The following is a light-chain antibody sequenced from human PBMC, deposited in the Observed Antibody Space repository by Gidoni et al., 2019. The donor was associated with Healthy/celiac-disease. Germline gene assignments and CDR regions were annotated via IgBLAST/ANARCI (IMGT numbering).Light chain of an antibody. Sequence: EIVLTQSPATLSLSPGERATLSCRASQRVSSYLAGYQQKPGQAPRLLIYDASNRATGIPARVSGSGSGTDFTLTISSLEPEDFAVYYCQQRSNWPWTFGQGTKVEIK. CDR2: DAS. J-gene: IGKJ1*01. CDR3: QQRSNWPWT. V-gene: IGKV3-11*01. CDR1: QRVSSY.